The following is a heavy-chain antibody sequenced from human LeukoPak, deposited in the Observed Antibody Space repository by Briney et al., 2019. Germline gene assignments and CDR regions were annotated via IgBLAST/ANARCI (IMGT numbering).Heavy chain of an antibody. CDR1: GYTFTSYA. CDR3: ARAIIAAAGTRWFDP. Sequence: GASVKVSCKASGYTFTSYAMHWVRQAPGQRLEWMGWINAGNGNTKYSQKFQGRVTITRDTSASTAYMELSSLRSEDTAVYYCARAIIAAAGTRWFDPWGQGTLVTVSS. CDR2: INAGNGNT. V-gene: IGHV1-3*01. D-gene: IGHD6-13*01. J-gene: IGHJ5*02.